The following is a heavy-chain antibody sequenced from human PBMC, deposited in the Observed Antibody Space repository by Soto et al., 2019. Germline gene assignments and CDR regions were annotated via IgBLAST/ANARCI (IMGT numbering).Heavy chain of an antibody. CDR2: IRSKTDGGTT. V-gene: IGHV3-15*01. CDR1: GITFSNAW. Sequence: EVQLVESGGGLVEPGGSLRLSCAASGITFSNAWMNWVRKAPGKGLEYIGRIRSKTDGGTTEYAAPVEGRFTVSRDEAKNLLYLQMSGLKTEDTAVYYCTTTRPGTNVFDNWGQGTVVTVSS. CDR3: TTTRPGTNVFDN. D-gene: IGHD6-13*01. J-gene: IGHJ3*02.